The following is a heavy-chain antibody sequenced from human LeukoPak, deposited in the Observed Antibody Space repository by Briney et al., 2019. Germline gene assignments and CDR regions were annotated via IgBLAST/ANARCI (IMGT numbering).Heavy chain of an antibody. CDR2: ISGSGGST. D-gene: IGHD3-22*01. J-gene: IGHJ4*02. V-gene: IGHV3-23*01. CDR1: GFTFSSYA. CDR3: AKDYSSGYSYYFDY. Sequence: PGGSLRLSCAASGFTFSSYAMSWVRQAPGKGLEWVSAISGSGGSTYYADSVKGRFTVSRDNSKNTLYLQMNSLRAEDTAVYYCAKDYSSGYSYYFDYWGQGTLVTVSS.